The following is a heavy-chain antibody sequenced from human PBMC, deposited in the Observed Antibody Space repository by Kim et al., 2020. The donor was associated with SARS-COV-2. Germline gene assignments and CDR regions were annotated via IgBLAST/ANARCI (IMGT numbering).Heavy chain of an antibody. J-gene: IGHJ3*02. D-gene: IGHD2-21*02. CDR1: GGTFSSYA. CDR2: IIPIFGTA. Sequence: SVKVSCKASGGTFSSYAISWVRQAPGQGREWMGGIIPIFGTANYAQKFQGRVTSTADESTSTAYMELSSMRSKDTAVYYCASTRYCGGDCYFAFDIWGQGTMVTVSS. V-gene: IGHV1-69*13. CDR3: ASTRYCGGDCYFAFDI.